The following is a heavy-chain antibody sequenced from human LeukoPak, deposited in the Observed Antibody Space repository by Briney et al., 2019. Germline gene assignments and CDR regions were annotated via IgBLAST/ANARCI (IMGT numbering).Heavy chain of an antibody. J-gene: IGHJ6*04. CDR3: ARDLKPWLVGGGDGMDV. Sequence: PGRSLRLSCAASGFTFSSYGMHWVRQAPGKGLEWVAVIWYDGSNKYYADSVKGRFTISRDNSKNTLYLQMNSLGAEDTGGYYCARDLKPWLVGGGDGMDVWGKRTTVTVSS. CDR1: GFTFSSYG. V-gene: IGHV3-33*08. CDR2: IWYDGSNK. D-gene: IGHD6-19*01.